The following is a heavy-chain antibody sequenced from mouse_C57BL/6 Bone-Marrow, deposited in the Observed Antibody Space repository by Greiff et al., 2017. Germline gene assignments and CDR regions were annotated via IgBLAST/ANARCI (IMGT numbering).Heavy chain of an antibody. D-gene: IGHD2-12*01. CDR3: ARRRDYYRYDVDY. V-gene: IGHV1-69*01. CDR2: IDPSDSYT. Sequence: VKLMESGAELVMPGASVKLSCKASGYTFTSYWMHWVKQRPGQGLEWIGEIDPSDSYTNYNQKFKGKSTLTVDKSSSTAYMQLSSLTSEDSAVYYCARRRDYYRYDVDYWGQGTTLTVSS. CDR1: GYTFTSYW. J-gene: IGHJ2*01.